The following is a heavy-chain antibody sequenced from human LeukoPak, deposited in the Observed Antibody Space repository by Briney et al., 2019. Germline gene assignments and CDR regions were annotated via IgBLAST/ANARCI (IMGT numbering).Heavy chain of an antibody. V-gene: IGHV3-74*01. Sequence: PGGSLRLSCAASGFTFSSYWMHWVRQAPGKGLVWVSRINIDGSSTSYADSVKGRFTISRDNAKNSLYLQMNSLRAEDTALYYCAKSQDYYDSSGYSYWGQGTLVTVSS. CDR1: GFTFSSYW. CDR2: INIDGSST. J-gene: IGHJ4*02. CDR3: AKSQDYYDSSGYSY. D-gene: IGHD3-22*01.